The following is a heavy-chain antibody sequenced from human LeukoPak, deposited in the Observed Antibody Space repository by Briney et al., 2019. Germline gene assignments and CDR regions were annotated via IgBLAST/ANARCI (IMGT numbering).Heavy chain of an antibody. J-gene: IGHJ4*02. CDR3: ARVRSSSWLDY. Sequence: PGGSLRLSCSASGFTFSSSSMHWVRRAPGKGLVWVSRISSDGTSTNYADSVKGRFVISRDNAKNTLYLQMNSLRAEDTAVYFCARVRSSSWLDYWGQGTLVAVSS. CDR1: GFTFSSSS. CDR2: ISSDGTST. D-gene: IGHD6-13*01. V-gene: IGHV3-74*01.